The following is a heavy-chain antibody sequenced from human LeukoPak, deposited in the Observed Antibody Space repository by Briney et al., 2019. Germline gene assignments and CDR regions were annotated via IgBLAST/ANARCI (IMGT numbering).Heavy chain of an antibody. CDR2: IYPSGST. V-gene: IGHV4-4*07. Sequence: SETLSLTCTVSGGSISTNYWNWIRQSAGKGLEWIGRIYPSGSTNYNPSLKSRVTISLDKTKNQFPLRFNSVTVADTAVYYCARDRGNYPYYFDYWGQGTLVTVSS. J-gene: IGHJ4*02. CDR1: GGSISTNY. D-gene: IGHD1-7*01. CDR3: ARDRGNYPYYFDY.